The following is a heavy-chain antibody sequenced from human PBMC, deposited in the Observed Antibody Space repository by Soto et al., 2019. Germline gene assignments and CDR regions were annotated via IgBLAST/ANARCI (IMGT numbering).Heavy chain of an antibody. D-gene: IGHD6-19*01. CDR3: AKDQDTGWGLWDS. Sequence: GGSLRLSCAASGFTFSTYAMSWVRRAPGKGLEWVSALGVSYDRTYYADSVKGRFTISRDNSKNTLYLQMNSLRAEDTAIYYCAKDQDTGWGLWDSWGQGTLVTVSS. J-gene: IGHJ4*02. V-gene: IGHV3-23*01. CDR1: GFTFSTYA. CDR2: LGVSYDRT.